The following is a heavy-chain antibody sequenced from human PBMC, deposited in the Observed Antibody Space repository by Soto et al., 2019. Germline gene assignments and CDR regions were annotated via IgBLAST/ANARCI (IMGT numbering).Heavy chain of an antibody. CDR2: INPSGGST. D-gene: IGHD5-18*01. V-gene: IGHV1-46*01. CDR3: ARDLLDTAMVPVGDYYYYYYGMDV. CDR1: GYTFTSYY. Sequence: GASVKVSCKASGYTFTSYYMHWVRQAPGQGFEWMGIINPSGGSTSYAQKFQGRVTMTRDTSTSTVYMELSSLRSEDTAVYYCARDLLDTAMVPVGDYYYYYYGMDVWGQGTTVTVSS. J-gene: IGHJ6*02.